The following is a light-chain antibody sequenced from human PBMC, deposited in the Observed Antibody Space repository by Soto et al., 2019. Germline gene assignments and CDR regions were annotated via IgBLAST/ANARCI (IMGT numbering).Light chain of an antibody. CDR3: SSYAGSTYV. V-gene: IGLV2-8*01. J-gene: IGLJ1*01. CDR1: SSDVGGYKY. CDR2: EVS. Sequence: QSVLTQPPSASGSPGQSVTISCTGTSSDVGGYKYVSWYQQHPGKAPKLMIYEVSKRPSGVPDRFSASKSGNTASLTVSGLQAEDEADYYCSSYAGSTYVFGTGTKLTVL.